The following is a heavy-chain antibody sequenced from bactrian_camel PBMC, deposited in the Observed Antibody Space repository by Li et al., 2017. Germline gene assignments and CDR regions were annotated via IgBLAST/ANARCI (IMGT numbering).Heavy chain of an antibody. J-gene: IGHJ4*01. CDR3: AAHTGRFTLRGCPLEGGISWYDY. Sequence: VESGGDSVQPGGSLRLSCGYTYTNNYMGWFRQATGKEREGVAAIYRSGTRTYYADSVKGRFTISKDNAQNILYLQMDSLKPEDTGMYYCAAHTGRFTLRGCPLEGGISWYDYWGQGPQVTVS. CDR2: IYRSGTRT. CDR1: YTYTNNY. D-gene: IGHD6*01. V-gene: IGHV3S40*01.